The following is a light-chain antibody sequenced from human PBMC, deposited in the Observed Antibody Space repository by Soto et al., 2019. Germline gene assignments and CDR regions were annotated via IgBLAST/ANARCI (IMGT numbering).Light chain of an antibody. Sequence: EIVMTQSPATLSVSPGESATLSCRASQSVSNNLTWYQQKPGQPPRLLIYGASTRATGVPGRFSGSGSGTEFTLTISSLQSEDFAVYYCQQYGTSPQTVGQGTKVDIK. CDR3: QQYGTSPQT. J-gene: IGKJ1*01. CDR1: QSVSNN. CDR2: GAS. V-gene: IGKV3-15*01.